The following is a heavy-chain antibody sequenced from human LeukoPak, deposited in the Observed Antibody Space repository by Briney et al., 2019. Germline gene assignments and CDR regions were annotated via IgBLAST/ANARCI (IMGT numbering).Heavy chain of an antibody. V-gene: IGHV4-39*01. J-gene: IGHJ4*02. D-gene: IGHD4-11*01. Sequence: PSETLSLTCTVSGGSISSSSYYWGWIRQPPGKGLEWIGSIYYSGSTYYNPPLKSRVTISVDTSKNQFSLKLSSVTAADTAVYYCARQAYSNHHFDYWGQGTLVTVSS. CDR2: IYYSGST. CDR1: GGSISSSSYY. CDR3: ARQAYSNHHFDY.